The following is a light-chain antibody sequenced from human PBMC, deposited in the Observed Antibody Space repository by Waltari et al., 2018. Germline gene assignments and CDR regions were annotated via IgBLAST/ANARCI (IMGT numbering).Light chain of an antibody. CDR1: QSIHNS. CDR2: AAS. V-gene: IGKV1-39*01. CDR3: QQTYSTSIT. J-gene: IGKJ5*01. Sequence: DIQMTQSPSSLSASVGDRVVITCRASQSIHNSLNWYQQKPGKAPEVLIHAASTLLSGVPSRFSGSGSGTEFTLTITPLQPEDFATYFCQQTYSTSITFGQGPDWRLN.